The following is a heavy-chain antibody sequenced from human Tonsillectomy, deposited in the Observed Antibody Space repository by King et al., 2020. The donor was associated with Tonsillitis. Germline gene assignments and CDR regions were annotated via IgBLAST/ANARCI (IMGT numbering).Heavy chain of an antibody. Sequence: VQLVESGGGVVQPGRSLRLSCAASGFTFSTYAMHWVRQAPGKGLEWVAVISYDGTHKYYADSVKGRFTISRDNSKNTLHLQMNSLRTEDTAVYNCASAHPYCSGDSCYAYYYYPMDVWGQGTTVTVSS. D-gene: IGHD2-15*01. CDR2: ISYDGTHK. V-gene: IGHV3-30*04. CDR3: ASAHPYCSGDSCYAYYYYPMDV. J-gene: IGHJ6*02. CDR1: GFTFSTYA.